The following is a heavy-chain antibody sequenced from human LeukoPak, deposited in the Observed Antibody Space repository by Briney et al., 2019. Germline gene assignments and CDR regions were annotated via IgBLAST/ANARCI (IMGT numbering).Heavy chain of an antibody. J-gene: IGHJ5*02. V-gene: IGHV2-5*01. CDR2: IYWNDAK. CDR3: ALDSPLSNRPCFDP. Sequence: SGPTLVNPTQTLTLTCTFSGVSLTTIGVGVGWIRQPPGKALEWLALIYWNDAKRYSPSLKTRLTITKDTSKNQVVLTLTNMDPVDTATYYCALDSPLSNRPCFDPWGQGTLVTVSS. D-gene: IGHD1/OR15-1a*01. CDR1: GVSLTTIGVG.